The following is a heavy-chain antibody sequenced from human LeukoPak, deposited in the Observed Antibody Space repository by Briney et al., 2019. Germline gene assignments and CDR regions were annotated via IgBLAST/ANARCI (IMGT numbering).Heavy chain of an antibody. CDR3: ARVGVSSFHDTFDL. D-gene: IGHD3-16*01. CDR2: IYYRGST. CDR1: GGSISSGDYH. J-gene: IGHJ3*01. V-gene: IGHV4-30-4*01. Sequence: SQTPSLTCTVSGGSISSGDYHWSWLRQPPGKGLEWIGYIYYRGSTYYNPSLKSRLTISVDTSKNQFSLKLSSVTAADTAVYYCARVGVSSFHDTFDLWGQGTMVTVSS.